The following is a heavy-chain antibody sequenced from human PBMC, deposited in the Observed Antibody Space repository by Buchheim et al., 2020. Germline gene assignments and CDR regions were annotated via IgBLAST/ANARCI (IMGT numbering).Heavy chain of an antibody. CDR1: GDSMERGGFY. Sequence: QVQLQESGPGLVKPSQTLSLTCTVSGDSMERGGFYWNWIRQHPGMGLEFIGYMYNSVSTYFNPSLMSRVTISADTSKNQFSLKLSSVTAADTAVYFCARGTPRYYFDFWGQGTL. D-gene: IGHD3-10*01. CDR2: MYNSVST. CDR3: ARGTPRYYFDF. V-gene: IGHV4-31*03. J-gene: IGHJ4*02.